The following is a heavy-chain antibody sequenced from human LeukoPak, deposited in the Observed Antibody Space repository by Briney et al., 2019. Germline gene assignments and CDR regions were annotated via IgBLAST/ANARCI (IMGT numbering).Heavy chain of an antibody. CDR2: MNPNSGNT. V-gene: IGHV1-8*03. J-gene: IGHJ4*02. CDR3: ARGLQGSSSYGY. Sequence: ASVKVSCKASGYTFTSYDINWVRQATGQGLEWMGWMNPNSGNTGYAQKFQGRVTITRNTSISTAYMELSSLRSEDTAVYYCARGLQGSSSYGYWGQGTLVTVSS. CDR1: GYTFTSYD. D-gene: IGHD6-6*01.